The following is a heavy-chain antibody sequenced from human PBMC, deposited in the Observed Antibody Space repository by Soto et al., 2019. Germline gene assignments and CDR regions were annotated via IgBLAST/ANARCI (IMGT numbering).Heavy chain of an antibody. J-gene: IGHJ6*02. D-gene: IGHD2-21*01. CDR1: GFTFSSYA. CDR2: ISGSGGST. CDR3: ARGGGIPYYYYGMDV. Sequence: GGSLRLSCAASGFTFSSYAMSWVRQAPGKGLEWVSAISGSGGSTYYADSVKGRFTTSRDNSKNTLYLQMNSLRAEDTAVYYCARGGGIPYYYYGMDVWGQGTTVTVFS. V-gene: IGHV3-23*01.